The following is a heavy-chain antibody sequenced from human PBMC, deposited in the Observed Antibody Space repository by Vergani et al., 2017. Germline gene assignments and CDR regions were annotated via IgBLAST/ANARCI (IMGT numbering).Heavy chain of an antibody. CDR2: IYHSGST. CDR3: ARVGIVATIRAPWYFDY. D-gene: IGHD5-12*01. CDR1: GGSISSSNW. V-gene: IGHV4-4*03. J-gene: IGHJ4*02. Sequence: QVQLQESGPGLVKPPGTLSLTCAVSGGSISSSNWWSWVSQPPGKGLEWIGEIYHSGSTNYNPSLKSRVTISVDKSKNQFSLKLSSVTAADTAVYYCARVGIVATIRAPWYFDYWGQGTLVTVSS.